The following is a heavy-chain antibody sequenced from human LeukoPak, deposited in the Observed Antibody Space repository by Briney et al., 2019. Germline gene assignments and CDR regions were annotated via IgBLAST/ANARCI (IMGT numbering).Heavy chain of an antibody. V-gene: IGHV3-11*01. CDR2: ISSSGSTI. CDR3: ARDRARPRSAD. Sequence: GGSLRLSCAASGFTFNNYAMGWIRQAPGKGLEWVSYISSSGSTIYYADSVKGRFTISRDNAKNSLYLQMNSLRAEDTAVYYCARDRARPRSADWGQGTLVTVSS. J-gene: IGHJ4*02. CDR1: GFTFNNYA. D-gene: IGHD6-6*01.